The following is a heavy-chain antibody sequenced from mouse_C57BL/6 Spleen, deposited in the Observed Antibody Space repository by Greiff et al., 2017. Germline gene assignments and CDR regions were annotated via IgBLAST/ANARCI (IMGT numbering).Heavy chain of an antibody. V-gene: IGHV1-59*01. CDR1: GYTFTSYW. J-gene: IGHJ2*01. Sequence: VHLQQPGAELVRPGTSVKLSCKASGYTFTSYWMHWVKQRPGQGLEWIGVIDPSDSYTNYNQKFKGKATLTVDTSSSTAYMQLSSLTSEDSAVYYCARSPSYDGTDYWGQGTTLTVSS. D-gene: IGHD2-3*01. CDR2: IDPSDSYT. CDR3: ARSPSYDGTDY.